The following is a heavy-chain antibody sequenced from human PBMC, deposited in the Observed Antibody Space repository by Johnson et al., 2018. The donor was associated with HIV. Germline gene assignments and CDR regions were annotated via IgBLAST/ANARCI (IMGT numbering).Heavy chain of an antibody. CDR3: DI. CDR1: AFTFSNYA. J-gene: IGHJ3*02. Sequence: VQLVESGGGVVQPGRSLRLACAASAFTFSNYAMHWVRQAPGKGLEWVANIKQDGSEKYYVDSVKGRFTISRENAKDTAVYYCAMPSMVQGGPDAFDIWGQGTMVTVSS. D-gene: IGHD3-10*01. V-gene: IGHV3-7*01. CDR2: IKQDGSEK.